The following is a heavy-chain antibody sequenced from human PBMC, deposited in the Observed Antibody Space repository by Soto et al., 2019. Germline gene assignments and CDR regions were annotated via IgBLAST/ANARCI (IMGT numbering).Heavy chain of an antibody. V-gene: IGHV4-61*01. CDR1: GGSVNSGSYY. CDR3: AGVSLLVQGTHFDY. J-gene: IGHJ4*02. Sequence: SETLSLTCTVSGGSVNSGSYYWSWIRQPPGKGLEWIGNIYYSGHTNYIPSLKSRVTISIDTSKSQFSLKLTSVTAADTAIYYCAGVSLLVQGTHFDYWGQGTLVTVSS. CDR2: IYYSGHT. D-gene: IGHD2-15*01.